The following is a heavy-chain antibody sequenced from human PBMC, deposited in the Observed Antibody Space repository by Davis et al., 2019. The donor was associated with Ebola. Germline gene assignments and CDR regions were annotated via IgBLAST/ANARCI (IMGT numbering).Heavy chain of an antibody. CDR3: ARHEAYSDTLYGMDV. V-gene: IGHV4-59*05. J-gene: IGHJ6*02. CDR1: GGSISSYY. Sequence: SETLSLTCTVSGGSISSYYWSWIRQPPGKGLEWIGSMYYSGSAFYNPSLKSRVTISLDTSKNQFSLKLNSVTAADTAVYYCARHEAYSDTLYGMDVWGQGTTITVSS. D-gene: IGHD6-13*01. CDR2: MYYSGSA.